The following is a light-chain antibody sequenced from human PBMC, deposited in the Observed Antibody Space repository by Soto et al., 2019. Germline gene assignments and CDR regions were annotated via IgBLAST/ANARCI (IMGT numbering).Light chain of an antibody. CDR1: QNINTW. Sequence: DIQMTQSPSTLSASVEDRVTITCRASQNINTWLSWHQQKPGKAPKLLIYAASTLQSGVPLRFSGTGSGTEFTLTISSLQPDDFATYYCQQYHSYSTFGQGTKV. V-gene: IGKV1-5*03. CDR3: QQYHSYST. CDR2: AAS. J-gene: IGKJ1*01.